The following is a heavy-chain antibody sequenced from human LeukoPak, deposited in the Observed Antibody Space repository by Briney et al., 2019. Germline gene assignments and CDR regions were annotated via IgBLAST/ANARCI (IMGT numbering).Heavy chain of an antibody. J-gene: IGHJ4*02. CDR3: ARGEFTMVRGVIITKSPFDY. D-gene: IGHD3-10*01. CDR1: GGSISSGSYY. V-gene: IGHV4-61*02. Sequence: PSETLSLTCTVSGGSISSGSYYWSWIRQPAGKGLEWIGRIYTSGSTNYNPSLKSRVTISVDTSKNQFSLKLSSVTAADTAVYYCARGEFTMVRGVIITKSPFDYWGQGTLVTVSS. CDR2: IYTSGST.